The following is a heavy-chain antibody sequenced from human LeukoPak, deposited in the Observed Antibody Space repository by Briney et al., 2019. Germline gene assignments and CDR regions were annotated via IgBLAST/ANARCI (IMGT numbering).Heavy chain of an antibody. CDR1: RFTFNTYR. CDR3: ARDLDWILFDY. V-gene: IGHV3-74*03. D-gene: IGHD3-9*01. J-gene: IGHJ4*02. Sequence: GGSLRLSCAASRFTFNTYRMHWVRQAPGKGLVWVARVNREGTTTTYADSVKGRFTISRDNAKNTLYLQMNNLRAEDTAVYYCARDLDWILFDYWGQGTLVTVSS. CDR2: VNREGTTT.